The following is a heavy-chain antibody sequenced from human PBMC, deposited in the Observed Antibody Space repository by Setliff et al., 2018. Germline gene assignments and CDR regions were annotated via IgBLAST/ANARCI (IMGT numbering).Heavy chain of an antibody. CDR1: GFTFSSYG. CDR3: AKDSLSGWSAVDY. J-gene: IGHJ4*02. CDR2: VSFDGRNK. Sequence: SGGSLRLSCAASGFTFSSYGMHWVRQAPGKGLEWVAAVSFDGRNKYYEDSVKGRFTISRDDSKNTLYLQMNSLRPEDTAVYYCAKDSLSGWSAVDYWGQGTLVTVSS. D-gene: IGHD6-19*01. V-gene: IGHV3-30*18.